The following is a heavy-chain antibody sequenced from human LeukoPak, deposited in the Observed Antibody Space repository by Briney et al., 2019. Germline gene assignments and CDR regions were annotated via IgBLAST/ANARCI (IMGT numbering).Heavy chain of an antibody. V-gene: IGHV3-74*01. J-gene: IGHJ3*02. CDR3: ARVQGHPPNGLDI. D-gene: IGHD2-8*01. Sequence: GGSLRLSCAASGFTFSSYWMHWVRQAPGKGLVWVSRINSDGSSTSYADAVKGRFTISRDNAKNTAYPQMNSLRAEDTAVYYCARVQGHPPNGLDIWGQGTMVTVSS. CDR2: INSDGSST. CDR1: GFTFSSYW.